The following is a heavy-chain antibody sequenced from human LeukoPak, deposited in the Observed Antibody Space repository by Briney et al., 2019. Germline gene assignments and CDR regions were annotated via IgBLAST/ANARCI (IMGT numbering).Heavy chain of an antibody. V-gene: IGHV4-39*01. D-gene: IGHD4-17*01. CDR1: GGSISSSSYY. CDR2: IYYSGSP. J-gene: IGHJ3*02. Sequence: SETLSLTCTVSGGSISSSSYYWGWIRQPPGKGLEWIGSIYYSGSPYYNPSLKSRVTISVDTSKKQFSLKLSSVTPEDTAVYYCARLTTGPNDAFDIWGQGTMVTVSS. CDR3: ARLTTGPNDAFDI.